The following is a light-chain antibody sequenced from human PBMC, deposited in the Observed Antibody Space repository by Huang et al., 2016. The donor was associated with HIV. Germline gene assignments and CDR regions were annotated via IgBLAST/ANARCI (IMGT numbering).Light chain of an antibody. CDR1: QSLLHANGYNY. CDR3: MQSLQGLT. CDR2: LGS. Sequence: DIVMTQSQLSLPVTPGEPASISCRSSQSLLHANGYNYVDWYMQKPGQSPQLLIDLGSTRAPGVPDRFSGSGAGTDFTLKISRVEAEDVGLYYCMQSLQGLTFGGGSKVEIK. J-gene: IGKJ4*01. V-gene: IGKV2-28*01.